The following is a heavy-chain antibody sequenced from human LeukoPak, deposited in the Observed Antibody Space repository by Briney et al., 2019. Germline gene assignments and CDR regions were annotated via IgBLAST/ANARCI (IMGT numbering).Heavy chain of an antibody. J-gene: IGHJ4*02. CDR1: GFTFSSYA. CDR3: AKGDRPYSSGWYSQFDY. D-gene: IGHD6-19*01. Sequence: GGSLRLSCAASGFTFSSYAMSWVRQAPGKGLEWVSAISGSGGSTYYADSVKGRFTISRDNSKNTLYLQMNSLRAEDTAVYCCAKGDRPYSSGWYSQFDYWGRGTLVTVSS. CDR2: ISGSGGST. V-gene: IGHV3-23*01.